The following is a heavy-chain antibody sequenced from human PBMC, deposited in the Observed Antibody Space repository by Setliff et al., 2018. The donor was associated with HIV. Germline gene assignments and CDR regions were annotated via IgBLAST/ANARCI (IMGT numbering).Heavy chain of an antibody. CDR2: IYHSGST. D-gene: IGHD3-22*01. Sequence: NPSETLSLTCAVSAYSISSGYYWGWIRRPPGKGLEWIGSIYHSGSTYYNPSLMSRVTISVDTSKNQFSLKLRSVTAADTAVYYCARQWRDRYNSGVSTEYFQHWGLGTLVTVSS. CDR3: ARQWRDRYNSGVSTEYFQH. J-gene: IGHJ1*01. V-gene: IGHV4-38-2*01. CDR1: AYSISSGYY.